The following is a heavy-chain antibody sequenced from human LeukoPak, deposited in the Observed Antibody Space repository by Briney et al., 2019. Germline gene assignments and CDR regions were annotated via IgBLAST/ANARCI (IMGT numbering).Heavy chain of an antibody. V-gene: IGHV3-48*03. CDR1: GFTFSSYE. J-gene: IGHJ6*04. CDR3: AELGITMIGGV. CDR2: ISSSGRTI. Sequence: GGSLRLSCAASGFTFSSYEMNWVRQAPGEGLEGVSYISSSGRTIYYAESVKGRFTISRDNAKNSLYLQMNSLRAEDKAVYYCAELGITMIGGVWGKGTTVTISS. D-gene: IGHD3-10*02.